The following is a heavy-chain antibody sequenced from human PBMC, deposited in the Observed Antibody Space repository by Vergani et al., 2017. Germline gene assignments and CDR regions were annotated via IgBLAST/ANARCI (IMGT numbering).Heavy chain of an antibody. V-gene: IGHV3-48*04. J-gene: IGHJ6*03. CDR3: ARDHTEYGDYGYYYYYYYMDV. CDR2: ISSSSSTI. Sequence: EVQLVESGGGLVQPGGSLRLSCAASGFTFSSYSMNWVRQAPGKGLEWVSYISSSSSTIYYADSVKGRFTISRDNAKNSLYLQMNSLRAEDTAVYYCARDHTEYGDYGYYYYYYYMDVWGKGTTVTVSS. D-gene: IGHD4-17*01. CDR1: GFTFSSYS.